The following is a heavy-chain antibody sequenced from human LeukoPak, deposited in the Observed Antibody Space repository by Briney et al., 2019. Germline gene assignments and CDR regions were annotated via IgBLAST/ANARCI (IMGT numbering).Heavy chain of an antibody. CDR2: INPKSGGT. CDR3: ARDRRQNYYDSDVQDH. J-gene: IGHJ4*02. V-gene: IGHV1-2*02. D-gene: IGHD3-22*01. CDR1: GYTFIGCY. Sequence: GASVKVSCKASGYTFIGCYMHWVRQVPGQGLEWVGWINPKSGGTDYAQKFQGRVTMTTDTSISTAYMELSRLRSDDTAVYYCARDRRQNYYDSDVQDHWGQGTLVTVSS.